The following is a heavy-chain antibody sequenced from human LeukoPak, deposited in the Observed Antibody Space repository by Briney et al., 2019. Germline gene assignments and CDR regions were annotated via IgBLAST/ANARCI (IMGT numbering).Heavy chain of an antibody. Sequence: SETLSLTCTVSGGSVSSGSYFWSWIRQPAGKGLEWIGRISTSGSTNYNPSLKSRVTISRDTSKNQFSLKLSSVTAADTAVYYCARAGEGTERQYFQHWGQGTLVTVSS. CDR3: ARAGEGTERQYFQH. V-gene: IGHV4-61*02. D-gene: IGHD3-16*01. CDR1: GGSVSSGSYF. J-gene: IGHJ1*01. CDR2: ISTSGST.